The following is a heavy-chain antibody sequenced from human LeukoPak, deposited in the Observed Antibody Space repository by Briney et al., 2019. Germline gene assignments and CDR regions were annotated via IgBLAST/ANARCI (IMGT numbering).Heavy chain of an antibody. CDR3: AKRGIVIRAVIIIGFHKEAYYFDY. Sequence: GGSLRLSCVISGITLSNYGMSWVRQAPGKGLEWVSGISERGGSTNYADSVKGRFIISRDTSKNTVYLQMNSLRVEDTAVYFCAKRGIVIRAVIIIGFHKEAYYFDYWGQGILVTVSS. V-gene: IGHV3-23*01. D-gene: IGHD3-10*01. CDR1: GITLSNYG. CDR2: ISERGGST. J-gene: IGHJ4*02.